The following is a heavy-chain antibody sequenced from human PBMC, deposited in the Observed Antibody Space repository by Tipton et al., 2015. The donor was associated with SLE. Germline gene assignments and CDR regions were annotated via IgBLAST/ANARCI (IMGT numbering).Heavy chain of an antibody. CDR3: ARAINWNDAFRAFDI. CDR1: GYSFNNYY. D-gene: IGHD1-20*01. CDR2: INPNYGST. V-gene: IGHV1-46*02. Sequence: QLVQSGAEVKKPGASVRVSCKASGYSFNNYYLNWVRQAPGQGLEWMGIINPNYGSTTYAQNFQGRLTVTKDTSTSTVYMELSSLRSEDTAIYYCARAINWNDAFRAFDIWGQGTVVTVSS. J-gene: IGHJ3*02.